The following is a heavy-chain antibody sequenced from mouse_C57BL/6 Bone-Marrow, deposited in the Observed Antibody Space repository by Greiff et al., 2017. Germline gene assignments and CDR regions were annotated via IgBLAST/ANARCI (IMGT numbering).Heavy chain of an antibody. J-gene: IGHJ2*01. CDR2: IDPRSGNT. D-gene: IGHD2-2*01. V-gene: IGHV1-81*01. CDR3: ARCYDGYGGDYFDY. Sequence: QVQLQQSGAELARPGASVKLSCKASGYNFTSYGISWVKQRTGQGLEWIGGIDPRSGNTYYNEKFKGKATLTADKSSSTAYMELRSLTSEDSAVYCCARCYDGYGGDYFDYWGQGTTLTVSS. CDR1: GYNFTSYG.